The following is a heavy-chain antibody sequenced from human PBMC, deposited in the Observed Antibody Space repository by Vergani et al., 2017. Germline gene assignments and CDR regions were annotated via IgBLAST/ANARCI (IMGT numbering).Heavy chain of an antibody. Sequence: QVQLQQWGAGLLKPSETLSLTCTVYGGSFSSYYWSWIRQPPGKGLEWIGEINHSGSTYYNPSLESRVTMSVDTSKSQFSLKLSSVTAADTAVYYCTRHWAVVDANNWFDPWGQGTLVTVSS. J-gene: IGHJ5*02. CDR1: GGSFSSYY. CDR3: TRHWAVVDANNWFDP. CDR2: INHSGST. D-gene: IGHD2-15*01. V-gene: IGHV4-34*01.